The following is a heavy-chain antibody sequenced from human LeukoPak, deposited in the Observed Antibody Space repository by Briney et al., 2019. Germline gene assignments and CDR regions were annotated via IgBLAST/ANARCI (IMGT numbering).Heavy chain of an antibody. V-gene: IGHV4-59*01. CDR2: IYYSGST. CDR1: GGSISSYY. J-gene: IGHJ4*02. Sequence: NTSETLSLTCTVSGGSISSYYWSWIRQPPGKGLEWIGYIYYSGSTNYNPSLKSRVTISVDTSKNQFSLKLSSVTAADTAVYYCAAGDYYDSSERTFDYWGQGTLVTVSS. CDR3: AAGDYYDSSERTFDY. D-gene: IGHD3-22*01.